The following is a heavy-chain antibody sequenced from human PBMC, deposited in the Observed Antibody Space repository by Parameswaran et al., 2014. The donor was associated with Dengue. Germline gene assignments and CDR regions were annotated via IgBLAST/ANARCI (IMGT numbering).Heavy chain of an antibody. Sequence: PGASVKVSCKASGYTFTSYYMHWVRQAPGQGLEWMGIINPSGGSTSYAQKFQGRVTMTRDTSTSTVYMELSSLRSEDTAVYYCARASCSGGSCYLYYYYGMDVWGQGTTVTVSS. J-gene: IGHJ6*02. CDR2: INPSGGST. CDR1: GYTFTSYY. CDR3: ARASCSGGSCYLYYYYGMDV. D-gene: IGHD2-15*01. V-gene: IGHV1-46*01.